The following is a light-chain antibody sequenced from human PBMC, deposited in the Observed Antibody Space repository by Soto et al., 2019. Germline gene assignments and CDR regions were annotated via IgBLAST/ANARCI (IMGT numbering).Light chain of an antibody. CDR2: GAS. Sequence: EIVMSQCPATLSVSPGERATLSCIASQSVSSNLAWYQQKPGQAPRLLIYGASTRATGIPARFSGSGSGTEFTLTISSLQSEDFAVYYCQQYNNWPQTFGQGTKVDIK. V-gene: IGKV3-15*01. J-gene: IGKJ1*01. CDR1: QSVSSN. CDR3: QQYNNWPQT.